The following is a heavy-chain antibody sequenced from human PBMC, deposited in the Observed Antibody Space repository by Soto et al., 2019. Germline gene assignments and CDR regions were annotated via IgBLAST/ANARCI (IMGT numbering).Heavy chain of an antibody. CDR2: IIPIFGTA. D-gene: IGHD3-22*01. CDR3: ARAPPVDYYDSSGSNWFDP. J-gene: IGHJ5*02. CDR1: GGTFSSYA. Sequence: SVKVSCKASGGTFSSYAVSWVRQAPGQGLEWMGGIIPIFGTANYAQKFQGRVTITADESTSTAYMELSSLRSEDTAVYYCARAPPVDYYDSSGSNWFDPWGQGTLVTVSS. V-gene: IGHV1-69*13.